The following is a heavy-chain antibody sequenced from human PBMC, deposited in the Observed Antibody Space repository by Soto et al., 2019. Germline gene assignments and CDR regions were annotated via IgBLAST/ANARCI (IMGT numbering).Heavy chain of an antibody. CDR3: VRQGIDYLHGLVDV. V-gene: IGHV4-59*08. CDR2: VYYTGDT. CDR1: SGPDRSHN. J-gene: IGHJ6*02. Sequence: QVQLQQSGPRLVKPSETLSLTCTVSSGPDRSHNWGWIRQPPGRGLEWIGYVYYTGDTAYNPSLRGRVTIPADQSTNDISLTLNSVTAADTAVYYCVRQGIDYLHGLVDVWGQGTTVSVSS. D-gene: IGHD4-17*01.